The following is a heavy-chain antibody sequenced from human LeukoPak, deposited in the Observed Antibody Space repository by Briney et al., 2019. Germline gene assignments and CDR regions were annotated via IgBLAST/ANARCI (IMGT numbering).Heavy chain of an antibody. D-gene: IGHD6-19*01. CDR2: ISSNGDST. CDR1: GFTFSSYA. CDR3: AREDVAGAYYYYGMDV. Sequence: PGGSLRLSCAASGFTFSSYAMHWVRQAPGKGLEYVSAISSNGDSTYYTNSVKGRFTISRDNSKNTLYLQMGSLRAEDMAVYYCAREDVAGAYYYYGMDVWGQGTTVTVSS. J-gene: IGHJ6*02. V-gene: IGHV3-64*01.